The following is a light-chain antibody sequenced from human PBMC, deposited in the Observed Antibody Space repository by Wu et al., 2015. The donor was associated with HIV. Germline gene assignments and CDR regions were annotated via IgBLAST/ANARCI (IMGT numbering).Light chain of an antibody. J-gene: IGKJ4*01. V-gene: IGKV1-27*01. CDR1: QGISNF. CDR3: QQRGYWGT. Sequence: DIQMTQSPSSLSASVGDRVTITCRASQGISNFLAWYQQKPGKPPKVLIYAASTLQSGVPSRFSGSGSGTEFTLTISSMQSEDFALYYCQQRGYWGTFGGGTKVETK. CDR2: AAS.